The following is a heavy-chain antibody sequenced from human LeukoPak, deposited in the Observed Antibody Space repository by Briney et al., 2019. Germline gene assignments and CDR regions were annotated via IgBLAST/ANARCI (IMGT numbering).Heavy chain of an antibody. D-gene: IGHD2-8*01. J-gene: IGHJ3*02. CDR2: IYSSGST. CDR1: GDSLGGYY. V-gene: IGHV4-4*07. Sequence: SETLSLTCTVSGDSLGGYYWYWIRQPAGKGLEWIGRIYSSGSTNYAPSLKSRVTMSIDTSKKHLSLKLNTVTAADTAVYYCARLNGDGFDIWGQGTKVTVSS. CDR3: ARLNGDGFDI.